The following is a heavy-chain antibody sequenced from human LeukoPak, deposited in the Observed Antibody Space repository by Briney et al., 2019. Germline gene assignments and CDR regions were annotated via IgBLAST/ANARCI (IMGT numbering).Heavy chain of an antibody. Sequence: ASVKVSCKASGYTFTSYDSNWVRQATGQGLEWMGWMNPNSGNTGYAQKFQGRVNMTRNTSISTAYMELSSLRSEDTAVYYCASSRCSGGSCYSGLDYWGQGTLVTVSS. CDR3: ASSRCSGGSCYSGLDY. CDR2: MNPNSGNT. D-gene: IGHD2-15*01. J-gene: IGHJ4*02. CDR1: GYTFTSYD. V-gene: IGHV1-8*01.